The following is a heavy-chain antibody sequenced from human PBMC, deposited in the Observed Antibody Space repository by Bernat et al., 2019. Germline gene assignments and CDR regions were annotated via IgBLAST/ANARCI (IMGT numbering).Heavy chain of an antibody. CDR1: GFSLSTTQVG. Sequence: QITLKESGPTVVEPAQTLTLTCTFSGFSLSTTQVGVGCVRQPPGKALYWLALIYWDNDKRYSPSLITRLTITKYTSKNEVVLTMANLDPVDTGKYFCANRRQRYGSGWNEGIFEYWGQGTLVTVSS. CDR2: IYWDNDK. D-gene: IGHD6-19*01. CDR3: ANRRQRYGSGWNEGIFEY. J-gene: IGHJ4*02. V-gene: IGHV2-5*02.